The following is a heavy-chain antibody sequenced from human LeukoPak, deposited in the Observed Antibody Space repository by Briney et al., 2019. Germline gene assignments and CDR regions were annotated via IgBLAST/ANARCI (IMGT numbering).Heavy chain of an antibody. V-gene: IGHV5-51*01. Sequence: GASVKVSCKASGYTFTSYGISWVRQMPGKGLEWMGIIYPGDSDTRYSPSFQGQVTISADKSISTAYLQWSSLKASDTAMYYCARNGIGGGNPADYWGQGTLVTVSS. J-gene: IGHJ4*02. CDR2: IYPGDSDT. CDR1: GYTFTSYG. CDR3: ARNGIGGGNPADY. D-gene: IGHD2-15*01.